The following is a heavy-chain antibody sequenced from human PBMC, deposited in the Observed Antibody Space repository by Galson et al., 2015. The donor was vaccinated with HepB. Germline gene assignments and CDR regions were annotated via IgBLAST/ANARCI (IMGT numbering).Heavy chain of an antibody. CDR1: GFTFSSYA. J-gene: IGHJ3*01. V-gene: IGHV3-23*01. D-gene: IGHD3-10*01. Sequence: SLRLSCAASGFTFSSYAMGWVRQAPGKGLEWVSAISGSGGSTYYADSVKGRFTISRDNSKNTLYLQMNSLRAEDTAVYYCAKDSGSGSYMAWGQGTMVTVSS. CDR2: ISGSGGST. CDR3: AKDSGSGSYMA.